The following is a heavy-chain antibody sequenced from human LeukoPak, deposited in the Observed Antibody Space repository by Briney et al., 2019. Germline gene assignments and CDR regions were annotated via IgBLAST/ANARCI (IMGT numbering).Heavy chain of an antibody. D-gene: IGHD3-22*01. CDR1: GGSFSGYY. CDR3: ARVDPDYYYDSSGYRWGPFINY. CDR2: INHSGST. J-gene: IGHJ4*02. Sequence: PSETLSLICAVYGGSFSGYYWSWIRQPPGKGLEWIGEINHSGSTNYNPSLKSRVTISVDTSKNQFSLKLSSVTAADTAVYYCARVDPDYYYDSSGYRWGPFINYWGQGTLVTVSS. V-gene: IGHV4-34*01.